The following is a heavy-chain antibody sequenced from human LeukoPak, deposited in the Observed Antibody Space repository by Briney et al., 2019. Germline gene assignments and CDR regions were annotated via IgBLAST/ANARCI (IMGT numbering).Heavy chain of an antibody. CDR3: ARGWNGYGELDP. D-gene: IGHD5-18*01. V-gene: IGHV3-30*04. CDR2: ISYDGSNK. Sequence: PGGSLRLSCAASGFTFSSYAMHWVRQAPGKGLEWVAVISYDGSNKYYADSVKGRFTISRDNSKNTLYLQMNSLRAEDTAVYYCARGWNGYGELDPWGQGTLVTVSS. J-gene: IGHJ5*02. CDR1: GFTFSSYA.